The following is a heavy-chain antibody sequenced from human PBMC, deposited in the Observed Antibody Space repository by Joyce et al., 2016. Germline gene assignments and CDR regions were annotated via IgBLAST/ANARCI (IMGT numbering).Heavy chain of an antibody. CDR2: RKGDGTEK. J-gene: IGHJ4*02. CDR1: GFTFTSHW. Sequence: EVQLEESGGGLVQPGGSLRLSCVGTGFTFTSHWMSWVRQAPGKGMEWVAIRKGDGTEKYYVDSVKGRCTISRDNAKNSLSLQMDSLRDEDTAVYYCAASRGWEFAYWGQGSLVSVSS. D-gene: IGHD6-19*01. V-gene: IGHV3-7*05. CDR3: AASRGWEFAY.